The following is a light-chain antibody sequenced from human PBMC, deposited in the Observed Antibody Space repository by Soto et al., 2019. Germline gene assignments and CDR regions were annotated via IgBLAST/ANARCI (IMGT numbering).Light chain of an antibody. Sequence: QSALTQPRSVSGSPGQSVTMSCTGTRSEVGGYNYVSWYQKLPGKAPKLMIYDVSKRPSGVPDRFSGSKSGNTASLTISGLQAEDEADYYCCSFAGGDTFVFGSGTKVTVL. V-gene: IGLV2-11*01. CDR2: DVS. CDR1: RSEVGGYNY. J-gene: IGLJ1*01. CDR3: CSFAGGDTFV.